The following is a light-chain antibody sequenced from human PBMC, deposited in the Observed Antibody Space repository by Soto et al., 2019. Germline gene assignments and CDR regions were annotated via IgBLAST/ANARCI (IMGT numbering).Light chain of an antibody. CDR1: QRVSSIY. V-gene: IGKV3-20*01. CDR3: QQYGSSPTIT. J-gene: IGKJ5*01. CDR2: GAS. Sequence: EIVLKHSPGTLSLSPGERATLSCRASQRVSSIYLAWYQQKPGQAPRLLIYGASSRATGIPDRFSGSGSGTDLTLSISRREPEDFAVYYCQQYGSSPTITLGQGTRLEIK.